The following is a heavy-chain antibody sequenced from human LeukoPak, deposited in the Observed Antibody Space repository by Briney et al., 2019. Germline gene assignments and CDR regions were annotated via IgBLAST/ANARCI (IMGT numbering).Heavy chain of an antibody. J-gene: IGHJ4*02. CDR2: ISSSGSTI. Sequence: PGGSLRLSCAASGFTFSSYEMDWVRQARGKGLEWLSYISSSGSTIYYADSLKGRFTISRDNAKNSLYLQMNSLRAEDTAVYYCARERGGYSGYAALDYWGQGTLVTVSS. V-gene: IGHV3-48*03. CDR1: GFTFSSYE. CDR3: ARERGGYSGYAALDY. D-gene: IGHD5-12*01.